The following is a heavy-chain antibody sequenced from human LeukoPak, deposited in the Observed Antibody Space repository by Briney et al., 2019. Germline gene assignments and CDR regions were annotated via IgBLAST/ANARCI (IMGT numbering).Heavy chain of an antibody. CDR3: ASKTVVPAAIPYAFDI. V-gene: IGHV4-34*01. J-gene: IGHJ3*02. Sequence: SETLSLTCAVYGGSFCGYYWSWIRQPPGKGLEWIGEINHSGNTNYNPSLKSRLPISVDTSKNQIYLKLSSVPAADTAVYYCASKTVVPAAIPYAFDIWGQGTMVTVSS. CDR1: GGSFCGYY. CDR2: INHSGNT. D-gene: IGHD2-2*02.